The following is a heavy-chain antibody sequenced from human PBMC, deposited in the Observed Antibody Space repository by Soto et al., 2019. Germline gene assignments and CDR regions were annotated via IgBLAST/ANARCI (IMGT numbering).Heavy chain of an antibody. CDR2: IYYSGST. Sequence: SETLSLTCTVSGGSISSSSYYWGWIRQPPGKGLEWIGSIYYSGSTYYNPSLKSRVTISVDTSKNQFSLKLSSVTAADTAVYYCARHAVGDRIAAAGDYFDYWGQGTLVTVSS. D-gene: IGHD6-13*01. V-gene: IGHV4-39*01. CDR3: ARHAVGDRIAAAGDYFDY. CDR1: GGSISSSSYY. J-gene: IGHJ4*02.